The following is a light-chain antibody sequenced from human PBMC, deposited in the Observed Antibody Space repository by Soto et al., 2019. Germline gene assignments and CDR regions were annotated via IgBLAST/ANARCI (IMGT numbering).Light chain of an antibody. CDR3: QQYNDWPRT. V-gene: IGKV3-15*01. CDR2: GAS. CDR1: QSVNSK. Sequence: EIVMTQSPATLSVSQGERATLSCRASQSVNSKLAWYQQKPGQAPRLLIYGASTRATGIPARFSGSGSGTEFTLTISSLQSEDFAVYYCQQYNDWPRTFGQGTKVDIK. J-gene: IGKJ1*01.